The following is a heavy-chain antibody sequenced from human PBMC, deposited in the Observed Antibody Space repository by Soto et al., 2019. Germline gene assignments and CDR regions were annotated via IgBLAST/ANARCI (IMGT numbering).Heavy chain of an antibody. CDR1: GYTFSNDG. J-gene: IGHJ6*02. V-gene: IGHV1-18*01. CDR2: ISAYNGNT. CDR3: ARGGPTSADYYYGMDV. D-gene: IGHD3-10*01. Sequence: QVQLVQSGAEVRRPGASVKVSCKASGYTFSNDGINWWRQAPGQGLEWMGGISAYNGNTEYAQNFQGRVTMTTDTSTSTAYMELRSLRSDDTAVYSCARGGPTSADYYYGMDVWGLGTTVTVSS.